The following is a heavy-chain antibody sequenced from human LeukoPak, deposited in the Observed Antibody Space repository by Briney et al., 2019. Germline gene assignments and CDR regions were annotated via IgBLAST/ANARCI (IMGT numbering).Heavy chain of an antibody. CDR1: GFTVSSNY. CDR3: AIAAHYYYYGMDV. J-gene: IGHJ6*02. D-gene: IGHD6-6*01. CDR2: IYSGGST. Sequence: PGGSLRLSCAASGFTVSSNYMSWVRQAPGKGLEWVSVIYSGGSTYYADSVKGRFTISRDNSKNTLYLQINSLRAEDTAVYYCAIAAHYYYYGMDVWGQGTTVTVSS. V-gene: IGHV3-66*01.